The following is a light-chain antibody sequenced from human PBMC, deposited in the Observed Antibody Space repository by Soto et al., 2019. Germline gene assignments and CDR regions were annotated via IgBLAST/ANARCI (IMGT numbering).Light chain of an antibody. J-gene: IGKJ1*01. V-gene: IGKV3-11*01. CDR1: QSVSTY. CDR3: QQRSSWLRT. CDR2: DAS. Sequence: EIVLTQSPATLSLSPGDRATLACRASQSVSTYLAWYQQKPGQAPRVVIYDASNRAPGIPPRFSGSGSGTDFPLTISSLEPDDVAVYYCQQRSSWLRTFGQGTKVEIK.